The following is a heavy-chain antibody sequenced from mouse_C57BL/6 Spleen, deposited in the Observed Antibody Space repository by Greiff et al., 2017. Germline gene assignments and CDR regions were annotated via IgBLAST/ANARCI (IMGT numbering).Heavy chain of an antibody. V-gene: IGHV1-47*01. CDR3: ARRDSSGYGSAY. D-gene: IGHD3-2*02. CDR2: FHPYNDDT. J-gene: IGHJ3*01. Sequence: QVQLKQSGAELVKPGASVKMSCKASGYTFTTSPIEWMKQNHGKSLEWIGNFHPYNDDTKYNEKFKGKATLTVEKSSSTVYLELSRLTSDDSAVYYCARRDSSGYGSAYWGQGTLVTVSA. CDR1: GYTFTTSP.